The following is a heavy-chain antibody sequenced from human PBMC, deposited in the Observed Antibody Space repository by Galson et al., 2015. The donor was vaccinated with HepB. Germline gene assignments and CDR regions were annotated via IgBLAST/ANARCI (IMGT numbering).Heavy chain of an antibody. CDR1: GYTFTSYY. CDR2: INPSGGST. Sequence: LVKVSCKASGYTFTSYYMHWVRQAPGQGLEWMGIINPSGGSTSYAQKFQGRVTMTRDTSTSTVYMELSSLRSEDTAVYYCARAIRGATFYAYYYYGMDVWGQGTTVTVSS. CDR3: ARAIRGATFYAYYYYGMDV. D-gene: IGHD3-10*01. J-gene: IGHJ6*02. V-gene: IGHV1-46*01.